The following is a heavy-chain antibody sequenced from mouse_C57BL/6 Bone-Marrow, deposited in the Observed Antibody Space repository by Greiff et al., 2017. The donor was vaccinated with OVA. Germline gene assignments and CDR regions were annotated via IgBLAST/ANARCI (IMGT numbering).Heavy chain of an antibody. CDR2: IYPRSGNT. D-gene: IGHD1-1*01. V-gene: IGHV1-81*01. CDR3: ARGRNYYGSSRGFAY. J-gene: IGHJ3*01. Sequence: QVQLQQSGAELARPGASVKLSCKASGYTFTSYGISWVKQRTGPGLEWIGEIYPRSGNTYYNEKFKGKATLTADKSSSTAYMELRSLTSEDSAVYFCARGRNYYGSSRGFAYWGQGTLVTVSA. CDR1: GYTFTSYG.